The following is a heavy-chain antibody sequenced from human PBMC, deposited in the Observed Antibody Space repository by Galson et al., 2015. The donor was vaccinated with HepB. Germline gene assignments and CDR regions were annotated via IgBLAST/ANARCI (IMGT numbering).Heavy chain of an antibody. V-gene: IGHV5-10-1*01. Sequence: QSGAEVKKPGESLRISCKGSGYSFTSYWISWVRQMPGKGLVWMGRIDPSDSYTNYSPSFQGHVTISADKSISTAYLQWSSLKASDIAMYYCGRHESGYGFCLGNSGYYYYGMDVWGQGTTVTVSS. J-gene: IGHJ6*02. CDR1: GYSFTSYW. CDR2: IDPSDSYT. CDR3: GRHESGYGFCLGNSGYYYYGMDV. D-gene: IGHD5-12*01.